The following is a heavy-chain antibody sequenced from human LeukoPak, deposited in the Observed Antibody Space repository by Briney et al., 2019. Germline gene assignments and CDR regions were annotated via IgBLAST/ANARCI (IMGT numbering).Heavy chain of an antibody. D-gene: IGHD6-6*01. CDR2: IRSKAYGGTT. Sequence: GGSLRLSCTASGFTFGDYAMSWVRQAPGKGLEWVGFIRSKAYGGTTEYAASVKGRFTISRDDSKSIAYLQMNSLKTEDTAVYYCTREPSIAARLLYYYYYMDVWGKGTTVTVSS. CDR3: TREPSIAARLLYYYYYMDV. CDR1: GFTFGDYA. J-gene: IGHJ6*03. V-gene: IGHV3-49*04.